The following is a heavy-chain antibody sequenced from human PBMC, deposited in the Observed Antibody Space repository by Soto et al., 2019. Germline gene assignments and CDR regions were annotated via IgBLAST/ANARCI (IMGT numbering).Heavy chain of an antibody. V-gene: IGHV4-30-4*01. CDR3: ARDLDCSSTSCYYSYGMAV. J-gene: IGHJ6*02. D-gene: IGHD2-2*01. CDR1: GGSISSGDYY. Sequence: QVQLQESGPGLVKPSQTLSLTCTVSGGSISSGDYYWSWIRQPPGKGLEWIGYIYYSGSTYYNPSLKSRLTIPVDTSTNQFSRKLSSVTAADTAVYYCARDLDCSSTSCYYSYGMAVWGQGTTVTVSS. CDR2: IYYSGST.